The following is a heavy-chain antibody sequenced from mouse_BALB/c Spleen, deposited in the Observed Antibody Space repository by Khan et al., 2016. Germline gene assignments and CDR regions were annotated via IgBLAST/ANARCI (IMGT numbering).Heavy chain of an antibody. J-gene: IGHJ1*01. V-gene: IGHV1-9*01. CDR3: ASRGGNYCYLDV. CDR1: AYTFSNYW. Sequence: QVQLQQSGTELVKPGASVKMSCKATAYTFSNYWIEWIKQRPGHGLEWIGEIFPGSGRTIYNEKFKGKATFTADTSCNTAYIQLSSLTSEDAAVYCGASRGGNYCYLDVGGAGSAVTVSS. D-gene: IGHD1-1*01. CDR2: IFPGSGRT.